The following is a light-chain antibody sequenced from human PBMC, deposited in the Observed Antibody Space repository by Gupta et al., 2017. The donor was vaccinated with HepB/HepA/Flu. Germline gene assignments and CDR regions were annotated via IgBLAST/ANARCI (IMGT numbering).Light chain of an antibody. Sequence: IVMTQSPATLSVSPGGRTTLSCRASQSVGTTLAWYQQRPGQGPRLLISGTSIRATGVPARVSGCGCGTELTLTISSRQSEDVAIYYCRQHNQCTPWTFGQGTKVEIK. CDR3: RQHNQCTPWT. CDR1: QSVGTT. J-gene: IGKJ1*01. CDR2: GTS. V-gene: IGKV3-15*01.